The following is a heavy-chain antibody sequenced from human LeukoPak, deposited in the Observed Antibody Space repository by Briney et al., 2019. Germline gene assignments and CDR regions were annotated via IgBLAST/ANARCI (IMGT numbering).Heavy chain of an antibody. CDR3: ARGPGDGYTYGLDY. CDR1: GFTVSSNY. J-gene: IGHJ4*02. Sequence: GGSLRLSCAASGFTVSSNYMSWVRQAPGKGLEWVSVIYSGGSTYYADSVKGRFTISRDNSKNTLYLQMHSLRVEDTAVYYCARGPGDGYTYGLDYWGQGTLVTVSS. V-gene: IGHV3-53*05. D-gene: IGHD5-24*01. CDR2: IYSGGST.